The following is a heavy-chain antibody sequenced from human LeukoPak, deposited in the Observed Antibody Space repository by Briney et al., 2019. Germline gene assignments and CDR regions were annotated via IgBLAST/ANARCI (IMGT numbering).Heavy chain of an antibody. CDR1: GYTFTGYY. CDR2: INPNSGGT. J-gene: IGHJ4*02. Sequence: ASVKVSCKASGYTFTGYYMHWVRLAPGQGLEWMGWINPNSGGTNYAQKFQGRVTMTRDTSISTAYMELSRLRSDDAAVYYCARVLYSSSPSPDFDYWGQGTLVTVSS. CDR3: ARVLYSSSPSPDFDY. V-gene: IGHV1-2*02. D-gene: IGHD6-6*01.